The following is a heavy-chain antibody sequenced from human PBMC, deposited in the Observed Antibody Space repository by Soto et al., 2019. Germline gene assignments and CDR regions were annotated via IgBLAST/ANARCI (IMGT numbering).Heavy chain of an antibody. D-gene: IGHD5-18*01. J-gene: IGHJ4*02. V-gene: IGHV3-33*01. Sequence: QVQLVESGGGVVQPGRSLRLSCAASGFTFSSYGMHWVRQAPGKGLEWVAVIWYDAINKYYADSVKGRFTISRDNSKNTLYLQMNSLRGEGTAVYYCARGPDTSMDDPTDCWGQGTLVTVSS. CDR3: ARGPDTSMDDPTDC. CDR2: IWYDAINK. CDR1: GFTFSSYG.